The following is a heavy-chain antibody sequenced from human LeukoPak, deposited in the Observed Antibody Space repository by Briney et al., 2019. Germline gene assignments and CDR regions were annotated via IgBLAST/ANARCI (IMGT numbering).Heavy chain of an antibody. CDR3: TRKGSQWDFLVDY. CDR2: ITSSGRYI. J-gene: IGHJ4*02. CDR1: GFTFSSYS. V-gene: IGHV3-21*01. D-gene: IGHD2/OR15-2a*01. Sequence: GGSLRLSCAASGFTFSSYSMNWVRQAPGEGLEWVSSITSSGRYIYYADSVKGRFTVSRDNSENSLYLQMDSLTAEDTAVYYCTRKGSQWDFLVDYWGQGTRVAVSS.